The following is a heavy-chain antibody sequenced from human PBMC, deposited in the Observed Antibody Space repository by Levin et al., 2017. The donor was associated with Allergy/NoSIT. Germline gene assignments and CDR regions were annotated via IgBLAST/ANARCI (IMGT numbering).Heavy chain of an antibody. D-gene: IGHD3-10*01. CDR3: ARPVGEYYYGWGSYLAFDI. V-gene: IGHV1-2*02. Sequence: ASVKVSCKASGYTFTGYYMHWVRQAPGQGLEWMGWINPNSGGTNYAQKFQGRVTMTRDTSISTAYMELSRLRSDDTAVYYCARPVGEYYYGWGSYLAFDIWGQGTMVTVS. J-gene: IGHJ3*02. CDR1: GYTFTGYY. CDR2: INPNSGGT.